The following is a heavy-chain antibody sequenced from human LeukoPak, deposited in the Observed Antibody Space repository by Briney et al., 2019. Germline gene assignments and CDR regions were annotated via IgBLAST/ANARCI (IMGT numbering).Heavy chain of an antibody. V-gene: IGHV4-4*07. CDR1: GGSISSYY. J-gene: IGHJ5*02. D-gene: IGHD6-19*01. Sequence: SETLSLTCTVSGGSISSYYWSWIRQPAGKGLEWIGRIYTSGSTNYNPSLKSRVTMSVDTSKNQFSLKLSSVTAADTAVYYCARDQVAVAGYSWFDPWGQGTLVTASS. CDR3: ARDQVAVAGYSWFDP. CDR2: IYTSGST.